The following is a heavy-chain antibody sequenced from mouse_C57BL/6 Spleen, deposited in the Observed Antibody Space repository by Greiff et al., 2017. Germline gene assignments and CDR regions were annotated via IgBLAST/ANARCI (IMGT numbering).Heavy chain of an antibody. CDR2: ISSGSSTI. J-gene: IGHJ4*01. D-gene: IGHD2-10*02. CDR1: GFTFSDYG. Sequence: DVKLVESGGGLVKPGGSLKLSCAASGFTFSDYGMHWIRQAPEKGLEWVAYISSGSSTIYYADTVKGRFTISRDNAKNTLFLQMTSLRSEDTAMYYCATYGNYGAMDYWGQGTSVTVSS. CDR3: ATYGNYGAMDY. V-gene: IGHV5-17*01.